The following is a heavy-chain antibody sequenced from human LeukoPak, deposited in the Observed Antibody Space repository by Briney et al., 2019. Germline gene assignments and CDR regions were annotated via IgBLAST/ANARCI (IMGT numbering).Heavy chain of an antibody. CDR1: GGSFSGYY. CDR2: INHSGST. J-gene: IGHJ5*02. V-gene: IGHV4-34*01. Sequence: SETLSLTCAVYGGSFSGYYWSWIRQPPGKGLEWIGEINHSGSTNYNPSLKSRVTISVDTSKNQFSLKLSSVTAADTAVYYCARGRLVVITPWGPGTLVTVSS. CDR3: ARGRLVVITP. D-gene: IGHD3-22*01.